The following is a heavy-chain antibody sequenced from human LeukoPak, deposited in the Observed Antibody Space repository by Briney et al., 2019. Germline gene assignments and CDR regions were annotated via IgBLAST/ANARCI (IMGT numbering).Heavy chain of an antibody. J-gene: IGHJ6*03. CDR2: LSWNSGSI. Sequence: GGSLRLSCAASGFTFDDYAMHWVRHVPGKGLEWVSGLSWNSGSIGYADSGKGRFTISRDDAKNSLYLQMNSLRAEDTAVYFCARAGRFGESFRDYYYYIDVWGKGTTVTVSS. V-gene: IGHV3-9*01. CDR1: GFTFDDYA. CDR3: ARAGRFGESFRDYYYYIDV. D-gene: IGHD3-10*01.